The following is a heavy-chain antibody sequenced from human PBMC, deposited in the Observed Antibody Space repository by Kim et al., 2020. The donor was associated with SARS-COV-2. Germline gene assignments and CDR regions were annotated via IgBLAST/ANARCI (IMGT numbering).Heavy chain of an antibody. J-gene: IGHJ6*02. CDR2: IYYSGST. Sequence: SETLSLTCTVSGGSISSYYWSWIRQPPGKGLEWIGYIYYSGSTNYNPSLKSRVTISVDTSKNQFSLKLSSVTAADTAVYYCARTPSIAARRGYYYYGMDVWGQGTTVTVS. CDR3: ARTPSIAARRGYYYYGMDV. D-gene: IGHD6-6*01. V-gene: IGHV4-59*08. CDR1: GGSISSYY.